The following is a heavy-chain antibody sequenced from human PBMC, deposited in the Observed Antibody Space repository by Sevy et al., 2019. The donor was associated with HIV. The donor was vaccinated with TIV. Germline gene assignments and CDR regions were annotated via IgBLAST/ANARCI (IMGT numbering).Heavy chain of an antibody. J-gene: IGHJ4*02. CDR3: ARDTAMVPFDY. V-gene: IGHV4-38-2*01. D-gene: IGHD5-18*01. CDR1: GYSISSGYY. CDR2: IYHSGST. Sequence: SETLSLTCAVSGYSISSGYYWGWIRQPPGKGLEWIGSIYHSGSTYYNPSLKSRVTISVDTSKNRFSLKLSSVTAADTAVYYCARDTAMVPFDYWGQGTLVTVSS.